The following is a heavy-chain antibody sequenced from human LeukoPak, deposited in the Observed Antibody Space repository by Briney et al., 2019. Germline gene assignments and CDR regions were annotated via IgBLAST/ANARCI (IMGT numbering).Heavy chain of an antibody. Sequence: PGGSLRLSCAASGFTFSSYGMHWVRQAPGKGLEWVAVISYDGSNKYYADSVKGRFTISRDNSKNTLYLQMNSLRAEDTAVYYCAKEVRYGHYYYYYYMDVWGKGTTVTISS. CDR1: GFTFSSYG. CDR2: ISYDGSNK. J-gene: IGHJ6*03. V-gene: IGHV3-30*18. D-gene: IGHD4-17*01. CDR3: AKEVRYGHYYYYYYMDV.